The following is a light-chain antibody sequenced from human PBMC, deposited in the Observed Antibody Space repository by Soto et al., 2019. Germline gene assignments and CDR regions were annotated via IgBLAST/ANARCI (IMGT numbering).Light chain of an antibody. V-gene: IGLV2-14*01. CDR2: EVR. CDR1: SSDVGGYNY. J-gene: IGLJ3*02. CDR3: SSYTSSSTLV. Sequence: QSALTQPASVSGSPGQSITISCTGTSSDVGGYNYVSWYQQHPGKAPKLMIYEVRNRPSGVSNRFSGSKSGNTASLTISGLQAEDEADHYCSSYTSSSTLVFGGGTKVTV.